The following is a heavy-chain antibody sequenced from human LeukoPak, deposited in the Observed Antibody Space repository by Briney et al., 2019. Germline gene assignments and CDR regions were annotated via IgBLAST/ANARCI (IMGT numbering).Heavy chain of an antibody. J-gene: IGHJ6*02. CDR2: ISGSGSTI. CDR3: ARDTYYDSSGYTYYYYGMDV. D-gene: IGHD3-22*01. V-gene: IGHV3-48*03. Sequence: GGSLRLSCAASGFTFGSYEMNWVRQAPGKGLEWVSYISGSGSTIYYADSVKGRFTISRDNAKNSLHLQMISLRAEDTAVYYCARDTYYDSSGYTYYYYGMDVWGQGTTVTVSS. CDR1: GFTFGSYE.